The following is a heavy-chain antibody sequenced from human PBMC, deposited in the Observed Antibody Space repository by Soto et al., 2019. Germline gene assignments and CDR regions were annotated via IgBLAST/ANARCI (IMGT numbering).Heavy chain of an antibody. CDR2: ISSDGSQK. CDR3: AKPLYYEFWTGSGVLFGLDV. D-gene: IGHD3-3*01. V-gene: IGHV3-30*18. J-gene: IGHJ6*02. Sequence: QVQLVESGGGVVQPGKSLRLSCAASGLPFSSYCMHWVRQAPGKGLEWVAVISSDGSQKDFADSLKGRFSISRDNSKNMLYLELTSKRPDDTDVYYCAKPLYYEFWTGSGVLFGLDVWGQGTTVTVSS. CDR1: GLPFSSYC.